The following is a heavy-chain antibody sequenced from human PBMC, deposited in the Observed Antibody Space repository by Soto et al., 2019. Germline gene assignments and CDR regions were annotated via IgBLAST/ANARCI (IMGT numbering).Heavy chain of an antibody. V-gene: IGHV4-39*02. Sequence: PSETLSLTCTVSDGSISRSTFYWGWIRQPPGKGLEWIGSVHYTGSTYYNPSLKSRVTMSVDSSKNHLSLKVSSVTAEDTAVYYCARDGMRDYVWGSYELPDYWGQGTLVTVSS. CDR1: DGSISRSTFY. J-gene: IGHJ4*02. CDR2: VHYTGST. D-gene: IGHD3-16*01. CDR3: ARDGMRDYVWGSYELPDY.